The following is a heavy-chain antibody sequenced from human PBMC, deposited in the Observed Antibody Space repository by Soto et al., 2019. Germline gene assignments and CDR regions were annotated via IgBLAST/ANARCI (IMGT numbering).Heavy chain of an antibody. D-gene: IGHD6-19*01. CDR2: IYYSGST. CDR1: GGSISSYY. J-gene: IGHJ4*02. CDR3: ARDKYSNGWVDY. Sequence: ETLSLTCIVSGGSISSYYWSWIRQPPGKGLEWIGYIYYSGSTKYNPSLKSRVTISVDTSNDQFSLKLTSVTAADTAVYYCARDKYSNGWVDYWGQGTLVTVSS. V-gene: IGHV4-59*01.